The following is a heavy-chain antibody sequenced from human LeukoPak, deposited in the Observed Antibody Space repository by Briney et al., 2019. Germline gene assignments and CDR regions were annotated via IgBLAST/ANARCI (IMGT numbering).Heavy chain of an antibody. V-gene: IGHV3-23*01. Sequence: GGSLRLSCAASGFTFSSYAMSWVRQAPGEGLEWVSAISDSGGSTYDADSVKGRFTISRDNSKNTLYLQMNSLRAEDTAVYYCAKDTSIGRYCTNGVCSPFDYWGQGTLVTVSS. CDR1: GFTFSSYA. D-gene: IGHD2-8*01. CDR3: AKDTSIGRYCTNGVCSPFDY. CDR2: ISDSGGST. J-gene: IGHJ4*02.